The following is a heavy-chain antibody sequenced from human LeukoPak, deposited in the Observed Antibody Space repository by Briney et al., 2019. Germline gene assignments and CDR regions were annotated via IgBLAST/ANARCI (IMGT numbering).Heavy chain of an antibody. CDR1: GGTFSSYA. CDR3: ARWGKMATTEVHER. V-gene: IGHV1-69*05. J-gene: IGHJ4*02. CDR2: IIPIFGTA. D-gene: IGHD5-24*01. Sequence: SVKVSCKASGGTFSSYAISWVRQAPGQGLEWKGRIIPIFGTANYAQKFQGRVTITTDESTSTAYMELSSLRSEDTAVYYCARWGKMATTEVHERWGQGTLVTVSS.